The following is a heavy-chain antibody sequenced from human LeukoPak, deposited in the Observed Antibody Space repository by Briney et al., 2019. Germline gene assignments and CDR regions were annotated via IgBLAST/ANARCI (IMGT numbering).Heavy chain of an antibody. Sequence: ASVKVSCEASGYTFTSYDINWVRQATGQGLEWMGWMNPNSGNTGYAQKLQGRVTITRNTSISTAYMELSSLRSEDTAVYYCARAPAHCSTCWYYYMDVWGKGTTVTVSS. CDR3: ARAPAHCSTCWYYYMDV. J-gene: IGHJ6*03. CDR2: MNPNSGNT. CDR1: GYTFTSYD. D-gene: IGHD6-13*01. V-gene: IGHV1-8*03.